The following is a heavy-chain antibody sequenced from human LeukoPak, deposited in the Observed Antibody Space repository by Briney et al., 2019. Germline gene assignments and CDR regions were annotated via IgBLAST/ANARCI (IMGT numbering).Heavy chain of an antibody. CDR1: GFTFSSYE. V-gene: IGHV3-48*03. CDR2: ISSSGSTI. Sequence: GGSLRLSCAASGFTFSSYEMNWVRQAPGKGLEWVSYISSSGSTIYYADSVRGRFTTSRDNAKNSLYLQMNSLRAEDTAVYYCARSTPAPGLPTSYFDYWGQGTLVTVSS. J-gene: IGHJ4*02. CDR3: ARSTPAPGLPTSYFDY. D-gene: IGHD3-16*01.